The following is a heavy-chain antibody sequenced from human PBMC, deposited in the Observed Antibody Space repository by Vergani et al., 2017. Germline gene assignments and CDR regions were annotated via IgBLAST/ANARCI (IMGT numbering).Heavy chain of an antibody. Sequence: QVQLVESGGGVGQPGRSLRLSCAASGFTFSSYGMHWVRQAPGKGLEWVAVIWYDGSNKYYADSVKGRFTISRDNSKNTLYLQMNSLRAEDTAVYYCARKTLTTQRHYGDDLFDYWGQGTLVTVSS. CDR2: IWYDGSNK. D-gene: IGHD4-17*01. CDR3: ARKTLTTQRHYGDDLFDY. CDR1: GFTFSSYG. V-gene: IGHV3-33*01. J-gene: IGHJ4*02.